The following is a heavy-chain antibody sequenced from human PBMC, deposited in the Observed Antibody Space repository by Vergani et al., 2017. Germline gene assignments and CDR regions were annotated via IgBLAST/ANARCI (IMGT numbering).Heavy chain of an antibody. CDR2: ISWNSGSI. CDR1: GFTFSSYA. CDR3: AKDRRLVRESGAFDI. D-gene: IGHD6-6*01. J-gene: IGHJ3*02. V-gene: IGHV3-9*01. Sequence: EVQLLESGGGLVQPGGSLRLSCAASGFTFSSYAMSWVRQAPGKGLEWVSGISWNSGSIGYADSVKGRFTISRDNAKNSLYLQMNSLRAEDTALYYCAKDRRLVRESGAFDIWGQGTMVTVSS.